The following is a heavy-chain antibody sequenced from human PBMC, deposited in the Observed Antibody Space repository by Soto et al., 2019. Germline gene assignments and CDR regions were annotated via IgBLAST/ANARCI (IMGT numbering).Heavy chain of an antibody. D-gene: IGHD3-10*01. V-gene: IGHV3-74*01. CDR1: GFTFTSNW. CDR3: TRGGATGAGNYHFEN. CDR2: INSDGTTT. Sequence: EVQLVESGGGLVQPGGSLRLSCAASGFTFTSNWMHWVRQAPGKGLVWVSRINSDGTTTTYADSVKGRFTISRDNAKNTRYLQVNSLGGEDTAVYYCTRGGATGAGNYHFENWGQGTLVTVSS. J-gene: IGHJ4*02.